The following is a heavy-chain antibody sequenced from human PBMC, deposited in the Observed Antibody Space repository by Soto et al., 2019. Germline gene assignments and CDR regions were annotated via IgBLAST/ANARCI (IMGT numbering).Heavy chain of an antibody. Sequence: SETLSLTCTVSGGSVSSGSYYWSWIRQPPGKGLEWIGYIYYSGSTNYNPSLKSRVTISVDTSKNQFSLKLSSVTAADTAVYYCARTWANYDFWSGYPYYFDYWGQGTLVTVSS. J-gene: IGHJ4*02. CDR3: ARTWANYDFWSGYPYYFDY. CDR2: IYYSGST. CDR1: GGSVSSGSYY. D-gene: IGHD3-3*01. V-gene: IGHV4-61*01.